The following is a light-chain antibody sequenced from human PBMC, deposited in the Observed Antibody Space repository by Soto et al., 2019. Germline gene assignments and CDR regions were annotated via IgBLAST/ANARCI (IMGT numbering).Light chain of an antibody. CDR3: QQSYQYPRT. CDR1: QSISSY. J-gene: IGKJ1*01. CDR2: AAS. V-gene: IGKV1-39*01. Sequence: DIQMTQSPSSLSASVGDRVTITCRASQSISSYLNWYQQKPGQAPKLLIYAASSLQSGVPSRFSGSGSGTDFTLTISSLQPEDFATYYCQQSYQYPRTFGQGTKVEIK.